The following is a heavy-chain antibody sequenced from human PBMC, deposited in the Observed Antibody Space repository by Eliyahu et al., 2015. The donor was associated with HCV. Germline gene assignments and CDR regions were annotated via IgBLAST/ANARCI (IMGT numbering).Heavy chain of an antibody. D-gene: IGHD2-2*01. V-gene: IGHV3-48*01. J-gene: IGHJ5*02. CDR2: ISTSGTTT. CDR1: GFSFXSYN. CDR3: ARDLHCSSTNCRGDWFDP. Sequence: EVQLVESGGGLVQPGGSLRLSCAASGFSFXSYNMNWVRQAPGKGLEGGAFISTSGTTTYYADSVKGRFTISRDNAKNSLYLQMNSLRAEDTAVYSCARDLHCSSTNCRGDWFDPWGQGTLVTVSA.